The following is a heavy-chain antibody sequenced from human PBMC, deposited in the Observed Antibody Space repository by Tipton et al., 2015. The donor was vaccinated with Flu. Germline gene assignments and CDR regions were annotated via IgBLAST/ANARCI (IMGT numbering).Heavy chain of an antibody. CDR2: IYHSGST. V-gene: IGHV4-4*02. J-gene: IGHJ2*01. CDR3: ARDQHIVVVTATLYFDL. Sequence: TLSLTCAVSGGSISSSNWWSWVRQPPGKGLEWIGEIYHSGSTNYNPSLKSRVTISVDKSKNQFSLKLSSVTAADTAVYYCARDQHIVVVTATLYFDLWGRGTLVTVSS. D-gene: IGHD2-21*02. CDR1: GGSISSSNW.